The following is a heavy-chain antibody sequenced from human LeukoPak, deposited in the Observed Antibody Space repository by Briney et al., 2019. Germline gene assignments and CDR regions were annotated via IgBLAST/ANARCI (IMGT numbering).Heavy chain of an antibody. CDR2: IIPIFGTA. D-gene: IGHD6-6*01. Sequence: GASVKVSCKASGYTFTGYYMHWVRQAPGQGLEWMGGIIPIFGTANYAQKFQGRVTITADKSTSTAYMELSSLRSEDTAVYYCAREGLAARPIRPYYYYYYMDVWGKGTTVTVSS. J-gene: IGHJ6*03. V-gene: IGHV1-69*06. CDR3: AREGLAARPIRPYYYYYYMDV. CDR1: GYTFTGYY.